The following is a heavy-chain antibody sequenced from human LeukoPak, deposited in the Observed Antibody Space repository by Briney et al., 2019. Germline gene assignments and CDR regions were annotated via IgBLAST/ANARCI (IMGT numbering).Heavy chain of an antibody. J-gene: IGHJ3*02. CDR2: INPNSGGT. CDR1: GYTFTDYY. Sequence: ASVKVSFKASGYTFTDYYLHWVRQAPGQGPEWMGWINPNSGGTNYEQKFQGWVIMTRDTSISTAYMELSRLRSDDTAVYYCATYGSGSYPLPEIWGQGTMVTVSS. D-gene: IGHD3-10*01. V-gene: IGHV1-2*04. CDR3: ATYGSGSYPLPEI.